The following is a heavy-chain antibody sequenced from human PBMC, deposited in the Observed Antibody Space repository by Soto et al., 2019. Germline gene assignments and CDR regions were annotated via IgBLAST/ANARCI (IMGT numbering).Heavy chain of an antibody. D-gene: IGHD3-9*01. CDR3: AKENILTGGGYYFDY. Sequence: PGGSLRLSCVASGFTLGSFGMHWVRQAPGKGLEWVAVISYDGSKQFYADSVKGRFDISRDNSKNMMFLQVNSLRAEDTALYYCAKENILTGGGYYFDYWGQGT. CDR2: ISYDGSKQ. V-gene: IGHV3-30*18. J-gene: IGHJ4*02. CDR1: GFTLGSFG.